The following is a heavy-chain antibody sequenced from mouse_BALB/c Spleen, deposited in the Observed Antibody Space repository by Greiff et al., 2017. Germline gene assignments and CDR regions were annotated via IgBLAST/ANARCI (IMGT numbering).Heavy chain of an antibody. V-gene: IGHV5-17*02. J-gene: IGHJ3*01. CDR2: ISSGSSTI. Sequence: EVKVVESGGGLVQPGGSRKLSCAASGFTFSSFGMHWVRQAPEKGLEWVAYISSGSSTIYYADTVKGRFTISRDNPKNTLFLQMTSLRSEDTAMYYCARGGPPFAYWGQGTLVTVSA. CDR1: GFTFSSFG. CDR3: ARGGPPFAY.